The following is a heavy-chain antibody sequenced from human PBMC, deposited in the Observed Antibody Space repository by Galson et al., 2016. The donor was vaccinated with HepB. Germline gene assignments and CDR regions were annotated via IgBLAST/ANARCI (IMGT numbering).Heavy chain of an antibody. J-gene: IGHJ1*01. Sequence: SLRLSCAASGFIFKDYAMHWVRHAPGKGLGWVSSISWNSGSISYADSVKGRFTISRDNAKNSLYLQMNSLRAEDTAFYYCAQGKASMSVGATNFQQRGQGTLVTVSS. CDR3: AQGKASMSVGATNFQQ. CDR1: GFIFKDYA. V-gene: IGHV3-9*01. CDR2: ISWNSGSI. D-gene: IGHD1-26*01.